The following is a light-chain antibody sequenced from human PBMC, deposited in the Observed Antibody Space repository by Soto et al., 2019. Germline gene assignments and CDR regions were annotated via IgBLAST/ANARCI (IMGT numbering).Light chain of an antibody. J-gene: IGKJ5*01. CDR3: QQRSNWPLIT. CDR1: QGVTTN. Sequence: EILMTQSPATLSVSPGERVTLSCRAGQGVTTNFAWYQQKSGQSPRLLIYGASNRATGIPDRFSGSGSGTDFTLTISSLEPEDFAVYYCQQRSNWPLITFGQGTRLEIK. CDR2: GAS. V-gene: IGKV3-11*01.